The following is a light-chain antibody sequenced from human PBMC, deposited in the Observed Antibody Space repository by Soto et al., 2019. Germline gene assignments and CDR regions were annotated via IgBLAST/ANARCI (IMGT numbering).Light chain of an antibody. J-gene: IGKJ1*01. CDR2: KAS. V-gene: IGKV1-5*03. CDR1: QSTSTW. Sequence: DIQMTQSPSTLSASVGDRVTITCRASQSTSTWLAWYQHKPGKAPNLLIYKASSLESGVPSRFSGSGYGTEFTLTISSLQPDDVATYYCQQYGRYRTFGQGTKVEIK. CDR3: QQYGRYRT.